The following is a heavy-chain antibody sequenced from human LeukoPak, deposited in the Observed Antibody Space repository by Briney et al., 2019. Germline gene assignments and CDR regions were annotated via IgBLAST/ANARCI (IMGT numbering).Heavy chain of an antibody. V-gene: IGHV3-21*01. Sequence: GGSLRLSCAASGFTFSSHGMNWVRQAPGKGLEWVSSISSSSSYIYYADSVKGRFTISRDNAKNSLYLQMNSLRAEDTAVYYCARVVAAGYYGMDVWGQGTTVTVSS. D-gene: IGHD2-15*01. CDR2: ISSSSSYI. J-gene: IGHJ6*02. CDR3: ARVVAAGYYGMDV. CDR1: GFTFSSHG.